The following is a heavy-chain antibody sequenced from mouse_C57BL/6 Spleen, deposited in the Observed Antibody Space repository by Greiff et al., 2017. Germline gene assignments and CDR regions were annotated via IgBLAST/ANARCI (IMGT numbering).Heavy chain of an antibody. D-gene: IGHD2-3*01. V-gene: IGHV1-80*01. CDR3: ASRLLRGDYAMDY. Sequence: VQLQQSGAELVKPGASVKISCKASGYAFSSYWMNWVKQRPGKGLEWIGQIYPGDGDTNYNGKFKGKATLTADKSSSTAYMQLSSLTSEDSAVYCCASRLLRGDYAMDYWGQGTSGTVSS. J-gene: IGHJ4*01. CDR2: IYPGDGDT. CDR1: GYAFSSYW.